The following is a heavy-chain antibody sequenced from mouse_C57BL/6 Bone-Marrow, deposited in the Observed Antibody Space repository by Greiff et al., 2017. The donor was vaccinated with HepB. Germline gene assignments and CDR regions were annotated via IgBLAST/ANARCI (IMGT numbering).Heavy chain of an antibody. V-gene: IGHV1-80*01. CDR1: GYAFSSYW. D-gene: IGHD4-1*01. Sequence: QVQLQQSGAELVKPGASVKISCKASGYAFSSYWMNWVKQRPGKGLEWIGQIYPGDGDTNYNGKFKGKATLTADKSSSTAYMQLSSLTSEDSAVYFYARSVAGKGAWFAYWGQGTLVTVSA. CDR2: IYPGDGDT. CDR3: ARSVAGKGAWFAY. J-gene: IGHJ3*01.